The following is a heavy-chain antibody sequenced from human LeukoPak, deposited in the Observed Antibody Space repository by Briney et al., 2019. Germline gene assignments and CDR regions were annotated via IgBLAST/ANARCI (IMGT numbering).Heavy chain of an antibody. Sequence: GGSLRLSCAVSGSTISSYYMHWVRQAPGKGLVWVSRINSDGSSTAYADSVKGRFTISRDNAKNTLYLQTNSLRAEDTAVYYCVMYTSGWDWGQGTLVTVSS. V-gene: IGHV3-74*01. CDR1: GSTISSYY. CDR2: INSDGSST. CDR3: VMYTSGWD. D-gene: IGHD6-19*01. J-gene: IGHJ4*02.